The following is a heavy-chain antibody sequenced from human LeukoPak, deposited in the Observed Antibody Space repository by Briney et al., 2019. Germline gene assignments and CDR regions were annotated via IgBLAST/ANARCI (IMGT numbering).Heavy chain of an antibody. CDR1: GGSINSSSYY. D-gene: IGHD2-2*01. Sequence: PSETLSLTCTVSGGSINSSSYYWGWIRQPPGKGLEWIGNIYYSGSTYYNPSLKSRVTISVDTSKNQFSLKLSSVTAADTAVYDCARHGTYCSSTSCYSDAFDIWGQGTMVTVSS. CDR2: IYYSGST. J-gene: IGHJ3*02. V-gene: IGHV4-39*01. CDR3: ARHGTYCSSTSCYSDAFDI.